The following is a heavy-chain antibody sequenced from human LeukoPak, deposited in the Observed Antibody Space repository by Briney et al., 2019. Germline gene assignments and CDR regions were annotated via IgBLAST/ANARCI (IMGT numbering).Heavy chain of an antibody. J-gene: IGHJ4*02. CDR3: ARDPGGTVSLHFDH. CDR1: GDSISNYY. Sequence: PSETLSLTCTVSGDSISNYYRSWIRQPAGKGLEWIGRSSTSGNTNYNSSLKSRVTVSVDMSKNQFSLKLSSVTAADTAVYYCARDPGGTVSLHFDHWGQGTLVTVSS. D-gene: IGHD4-17*01. CDR2: SSTSGNT. V-gene: IGHV4-4*07.